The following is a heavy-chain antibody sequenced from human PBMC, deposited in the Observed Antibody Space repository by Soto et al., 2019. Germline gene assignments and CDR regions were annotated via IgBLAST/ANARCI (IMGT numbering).Heavy chain of an antibody. CDR3: ASSLEAYCSGGSCYSGLFDY. D-gene: IGHD2-15*01. CDR1: SGPISSSNW. V-gene: IGHV4-4*02. J-gene: IGHJ4*02. Sequence: PSETLSLTCAVSSGPISSSNWWSWVRQPPGKGLEWIGEIYHSGSTNYNPSLKSRVTISVDKSKNQFSLKLSSVTAADTAVYYCASSLEAYCSGGSCYSGLFDYWGQGTLVTVSS. CDR2: IYHSGST.